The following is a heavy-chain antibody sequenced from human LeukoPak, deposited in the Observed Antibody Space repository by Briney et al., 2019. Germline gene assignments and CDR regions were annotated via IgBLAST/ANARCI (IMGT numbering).Heavy chain of an antibody. CDR3: ARGTTPGYSGHGGALDAFDI. Sequence: PGGSLRLSCAASGFAFSNYAINWVRQPPGKGLEWIGEINHSGSTNYNPSLKSRVTISVDTSKNQFSLKLSSVTAADTAVYYCARGTTPGYSGHGGALDAFDIWGQGTMVTVSS. CDR2: INHSGST. V-gene: IGHV4-34*01. J-gene: IGHJ3*02. D-gene: IGHD5-12*01. CDR1: GFAFSNYA.